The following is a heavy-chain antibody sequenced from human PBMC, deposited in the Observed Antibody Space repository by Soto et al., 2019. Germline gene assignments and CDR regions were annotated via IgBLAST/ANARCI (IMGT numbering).Heavy chain of an antibody. CDR3: ARILGGGITGTVKTFDY. Sequence: QVTLKEAGPVLVKPTETLTLTCTVSGFSLSNARMGVSWIRQPPGKALEWLAHIFSNDEKSYSTYLTSRLTISKDKSKSQVVLTLDNIYPLDTATYYCARILGGGITGTVKTFDYWGQGTLVTVAS. J-gene: IGHJ4*02. CDR1: GFSLSNARMG. D-gene: IGHD1-20*01. V-gene: IGHV2-26*01. CDR2: IFSNDEK.